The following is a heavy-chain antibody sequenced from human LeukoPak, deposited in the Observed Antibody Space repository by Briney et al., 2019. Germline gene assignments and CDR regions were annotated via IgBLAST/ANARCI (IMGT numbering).Heavy chain of an antibody. Sequence: PGGSLRLSCAASGFTFSSYAMHWVRQAPGKGLEYASAISSNGGSIYYANSVKVIFTISRDNSKNTLYLQMGSLRAEDMAVYYCARDLRGYSYGYSHWGQGTLVTVSS. J-gene: IGHJ4*02. CDR3: ARDLRGYSYGYSH. D-gene: IGHD5-18*01. V-gene: IGHV3-64*01. CDR2: ISSNGGSI. CDR1: GFTFSSYA.